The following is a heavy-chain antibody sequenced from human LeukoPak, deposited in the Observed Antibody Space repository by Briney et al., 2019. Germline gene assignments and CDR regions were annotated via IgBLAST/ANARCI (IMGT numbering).Heavy chain of an antibody. CDR2: INSDGSST. CDR3: AIGAAFDP. CDR1: GFTLSSYW. V-gene: IGHV3-74*01. J-gene: IGHJ5*02. Sequence: PGGSLRLSCAASGFTLSSYWMHWVRQAPGKGLVWVSRINSDGSSTSYADSVKGRFTISSDNVKNTLYLQMNSLRAEDTAMYYCAIGAAFDPWGQGTLVTVSS.